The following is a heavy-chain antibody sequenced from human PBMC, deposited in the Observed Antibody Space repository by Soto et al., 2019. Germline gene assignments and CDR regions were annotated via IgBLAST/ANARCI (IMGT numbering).Heavy chain of an antibody. Sequence: PSETLSLTCTVSGGSISSYYWTWIRQPPGKGLEWIGYIYYSGSTNYNPSLKSRVTISVATSKTQFSLKLSSVTAADTAVYYCARLPDYYDSSGYPIPYFDYWGQGTLVTVSS. J-gene: IGHJ4*02. D-gene: IGHD3-22*01. CDR3: ARLPDYYDSSGYPIPYFDY. CDR1: GGSISSYY. CDR2: IYYSGST. V-gene: IGHV4-59*08.